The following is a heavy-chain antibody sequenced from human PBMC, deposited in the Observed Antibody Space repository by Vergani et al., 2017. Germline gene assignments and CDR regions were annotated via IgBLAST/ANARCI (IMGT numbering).Heavy chain of an antibody. V-gene: IGHV3-21*04. Sequence: EVQLVESGGGLVQPGGSLRLSCAASGFTFSSYSMNWVRQAPGKGLEWVSSISSSSSYIHYADSVKGRFTISRDNAKNSLYLQMNNLRAEDTAVYYCAKDNVPGYYDSSGYCDYWGQGTLVTVSS. CDR2: ISSSSSYI. J-gene: IGHJ4*02. CDR3: AKDNVPGYYDSSGYCDY. CDR1: GFTFSSYS. D-gene: IGHD3-22*01.